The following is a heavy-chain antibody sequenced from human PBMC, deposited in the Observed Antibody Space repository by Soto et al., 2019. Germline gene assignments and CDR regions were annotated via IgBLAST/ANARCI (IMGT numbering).Heavy chain of an antibody. J-gene: IGHJ5*02. CDR3: ARESMVRERNYNWFDP. CDR1: VVSFSGYY. Sequence: SETLSLTCAFYVVSFSGYYWSCIRHPPGKGLEWIGEINHSGSTNYNPSLKSRVTISVDTSKNQFSLKLRSVTAADTAVYYCARESMVRERNYNWFDPLGQGTLVTVSS. V-gene: IGHV4-34*01. CDR2: INHSGST. D-gene: IGHD3-10*01.